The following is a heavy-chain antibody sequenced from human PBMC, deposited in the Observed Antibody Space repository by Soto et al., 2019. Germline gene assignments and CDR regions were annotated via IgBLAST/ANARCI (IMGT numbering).Heavy chain of an antibody. D-gene: IGHD3-3*01. CDR1: GFTFTSSA. CDR3: AAGRRSPVFGVVRESYYYMDV. Sequence: GASVKVSCKASGFTFTSSAMQWVRQARGQRLEWIGWIVVGSGNTNYAQKFQERVTITRDMSTSTAYMELSSLRSEDTAVYYCAAGRRSPVFGVVRESYYYMDVWGKGTTVTVS. CDR2: IVVGSGNT. V-gene: IGHV1-58*02. J-gene: IGHJ6*03.